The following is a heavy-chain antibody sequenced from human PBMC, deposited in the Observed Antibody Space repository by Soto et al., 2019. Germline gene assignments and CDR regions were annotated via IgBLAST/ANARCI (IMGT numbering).Heavy chain of an antibody. CDR1: GFIFSSHT. D-gene: IGHD5-12*01. V-gene: IGHV3-21*02. Sequence: EVQLVESGGGLVKPGGSLRLSCAASGFIFSSHTMNWVRQVPGKGLEWGSSISASSTYIYYADSLKGRFTISRDNAYNSLYLQVSSLRAEDTAVYYCARGWLRDPWMYWGQGTLVTVSS. CDR2: ISASSTYI. CDR3: ARGWLRDPWMY. J-gene: IGHJ4*02.